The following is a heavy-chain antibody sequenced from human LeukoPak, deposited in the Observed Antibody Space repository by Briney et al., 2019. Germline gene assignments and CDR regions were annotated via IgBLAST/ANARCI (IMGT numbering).Heavy chain of an antibody. D-gene: IGHD6-25*01. Sequence: ASVKVSCKASGYTFTSYYVHWVRQAPGQGLEWMGIINPNGGSTNYAQKFQGRVTMTRDTSTSTVYMELSSLRSEETAVYYCARDDITAAAGYWGQGTLVTVSS. CDR1: GYTFTSYY. V-gene: IGHV1-46*01. CDR2: INPNGGST. CDR3: ARDDITAAAGY. J-gene: IGHJ4*02.